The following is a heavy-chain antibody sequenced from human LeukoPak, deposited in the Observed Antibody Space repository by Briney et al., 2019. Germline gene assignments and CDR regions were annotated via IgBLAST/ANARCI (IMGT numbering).Heavy chain of an antibody. CDR1: GGSISSGSYY. CDR2: IYTSGST. CDR3: ARELYDYVWGIYDAFDI. J-gene: IGHJ3*02. Sequence: PSETLSLTCTVSGGSISSGSYYWSWIRQPAGKGLEWIGRIYTSGSTNYNPSLKSRVTISVDTSKNQFSLKLSSVTAADTAVYYCARELYDYVWGIYDAFDIWGQGTTVAVSS. V-gene: IGHV4-61*02. D-gene: IGHD3-16*01.